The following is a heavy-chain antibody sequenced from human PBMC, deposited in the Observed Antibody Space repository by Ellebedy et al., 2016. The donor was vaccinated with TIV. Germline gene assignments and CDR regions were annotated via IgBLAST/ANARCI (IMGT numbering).Heavy chain of an antibody. J-gene: IGHJ4*02. CDR3: AKDSGKYGWNSEY. CDR1: GFTFNNYA. V-gene: IGHV3-23*01. D-gene: IGHD3-10*01. Sequence: GESLKISCAASGFTFNNYAMSWVRQAPGKGVEWVSTISHTGSRTYYANSVKGRFTVTRDTSKNTLYLQMNSLRAEDTAIYYCAKDSGKYGWNSEYWGQGTQVTVSS. CDR2: ISHTGSRT.